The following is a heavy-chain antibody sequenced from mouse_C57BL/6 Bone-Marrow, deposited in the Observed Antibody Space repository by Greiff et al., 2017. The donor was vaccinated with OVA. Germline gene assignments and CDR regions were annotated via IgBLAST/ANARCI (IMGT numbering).Heavy chain of an antibody. V-gene: IGHV1-54*01. CDR2: INPGSGGT. J-gene: IGHJ2*01. CDR1: GYAFTNYL. Sequence: LVESGAELVRPGTSVKVSCKASGYAFTNYLIEWVKQRPGQGLEWIGVINPGSGGTNYNEKFKGKATLTADKSSSTAYLQRSSLTSEDSAVYFCATRSYYFDYWGQGTTLTVSS. CDR3: ATRSYYFDY.